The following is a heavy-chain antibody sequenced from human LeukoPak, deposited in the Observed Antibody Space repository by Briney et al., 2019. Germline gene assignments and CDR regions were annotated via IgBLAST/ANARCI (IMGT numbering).Heavy chain of an antibody. Sequence: PGGSLRLSCAASGFTSSNYSMNWLRQAPGKGLEWVSSISGSSSYIYSADSIKGRFTISRDNAKNSLFLQMNSLRAEDTAVYYCAKDRSTVTPHYFDYWGQGTLVTVSS. CDR1: GFTSSNYS. D-gene: IGHD4-17*01. J-gene: IGHJ4*02. CDR3: AKDRSTVTPHYFDY. V-gene: IGHV3-21*04. CDR2: ISGSSSYI.